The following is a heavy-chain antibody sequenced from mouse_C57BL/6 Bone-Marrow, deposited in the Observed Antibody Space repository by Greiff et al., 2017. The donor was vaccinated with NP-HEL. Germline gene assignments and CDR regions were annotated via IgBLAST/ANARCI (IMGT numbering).Heavy chain of an antibody. CDR3: ARSGDGYDVPFAY. J-gene: IGHJ3*01. D-gene: IGHD2-2*01. CDR1: GYTFTGYW. CDR2: ILPESGGP. V-gene: IGHV1-9*01. Sequence: QVQLQQSGAELMKPGASVKLSCKATGYTFTGYWMEWVKQRPGHGLEWIGEILPESGGPNYNRKLKGKATLTAETSSNTAYMQRSSLTTEDSAIYYCARSGDGYDVPFAYWGQGTLVTVSA.